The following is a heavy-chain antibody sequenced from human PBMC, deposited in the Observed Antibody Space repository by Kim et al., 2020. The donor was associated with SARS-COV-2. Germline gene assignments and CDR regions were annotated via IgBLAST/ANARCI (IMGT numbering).Heavy chain of an antibody. CDR2: ISWNSGSI. CDR3: ARCGSGSWDWYFDL. J-gene: IGHJ2*01. D-gene: IGHD3-10*01. CDR1: GFTFDDYA. Sequence: GGSLRLSCAASGFTFDDYAMHWVRQAPGKGLEWVSGISWNSGSIGYADSVKGRFTISRDNAKNSLYLQMNSLRAEDTALYYCARCGSGSWDWYFDLWGRGTLVTVSS. V-gene: IGHV3-9*01.